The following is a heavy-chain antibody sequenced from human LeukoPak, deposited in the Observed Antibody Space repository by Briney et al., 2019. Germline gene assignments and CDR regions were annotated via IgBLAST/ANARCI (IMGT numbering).Heavy chain of an antibody. D-gene: IGHD2-15*01. CDR1: GFTFRSYG. Sequence: PGGSLRLSCVASGFTFRSYGMYWVRQAPGKGLEWVSSISSSSSYIYYADSVKGRFTISRDNAKNSLYLQMNSLRAEDTAVYYCASHSGYCSGGSCRPRYFDYWGQGTLVTVSS. J-gene: IGHJ4*02. V-gene: IGHV3-21*01. CDR3: ASHSGYCSGGSCRPRYFDY. CDR2: ISSSSSYI.